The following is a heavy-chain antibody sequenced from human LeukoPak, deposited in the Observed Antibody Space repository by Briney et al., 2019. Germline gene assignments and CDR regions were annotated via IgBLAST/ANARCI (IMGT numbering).Heavy chain of an antibody. V-gene: IGHV3-30*02. J-gene: IGHJ4*02. CDR2: IRYDGSNK. Sequence: GGSLRLSCAASGFTFSSYGMHWVRQAPGKGLESVAFIRYDGSNKYYADSVKGRITNSRDNSKNTLYLQMNSLRAEDTAVYYCTKDSPPQGSWYWIDYWGQGTLVTVSS. CDR3: TKDSPPQGSWYWIDY. D-gene: IGHD6-13*01. CDR1: GFTFSSYG.